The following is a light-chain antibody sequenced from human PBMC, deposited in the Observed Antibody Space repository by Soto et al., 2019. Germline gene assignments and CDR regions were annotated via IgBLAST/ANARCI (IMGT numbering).Light chain of an antibody. CDR2: GAY. CDR1: QSGSSN. V-gene: IGKV3-15*01. CDR3: QQYNNWHPMYT. Sequence: EIVMTQSPATMSVSPGERATLSCRASQSGSSNLAWYQQKPGQAPRLLIYGAYTTSTGIPARFSGSGSGTEFTLTISSLQSEDFAVYYCQQYNNWHPMYTFGQGNKLEIK. J-gene: IGKJ2*01.